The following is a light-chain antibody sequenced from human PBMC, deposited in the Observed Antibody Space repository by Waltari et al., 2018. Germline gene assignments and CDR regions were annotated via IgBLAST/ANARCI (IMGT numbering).Light chain of an antibody. CDR2: DTN. J-gene: IGLJ2*01. CDR1: SGAVTSGHY. Sequence: QAVVTQEPSLTVSPGGTVTLTCGSSSGAVTSGHYPYWFQQTPGQAPRTLIFDTNNKHSGTPARCIGSLLGGKAALTLSGAQPEDEAVYYCLISSDDARVFGGGTKLTVL. V-gene: IGLV7-46*01. CDR3: LISSDDARV.